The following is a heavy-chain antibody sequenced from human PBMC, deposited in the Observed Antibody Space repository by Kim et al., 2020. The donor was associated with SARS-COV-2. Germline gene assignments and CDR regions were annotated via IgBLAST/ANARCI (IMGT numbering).Heavy chain of an antibody. Sequence: SVKVSCKASGGTFSSYAISWVRQAPGQGLEWMGGIIPIFGTANYAQKFQGRVTITADKSTSTAYMELSSLRSEDTAVYYCALYCSSTSCPPTAPNDYWGQGTLVTVSS. CDR3: ALYCSSTSCPPTAPNDY. CDR2: IIPIFGTA. D-gene: IGHD2-2*01. J-gene: IGHJ4*02. V-gene: IGHV1-69*06. CDR1: GGTFSSYA.